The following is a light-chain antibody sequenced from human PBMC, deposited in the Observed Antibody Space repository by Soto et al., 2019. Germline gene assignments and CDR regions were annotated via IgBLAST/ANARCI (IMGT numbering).Light chain of an antibody. CDR2: GAS. V-gene: IGKV3D-15*01. CDR3: HQYNNWPPGT. J-gene: IGKJ2*01. Sequence: EIVMTQSPATLSVSPGEGATLSCRASESVSISLAWYQHKPGQPPRLLIHGASTRASGIPPRFSGSGSGTEFTLTISSLQSEDSAVYYCHQYNNWPPGTFGQGTKLQIK. CDR1: ESVSIS.